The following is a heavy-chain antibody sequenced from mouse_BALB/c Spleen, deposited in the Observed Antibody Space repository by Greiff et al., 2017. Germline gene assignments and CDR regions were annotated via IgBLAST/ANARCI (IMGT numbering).Heavy chain of an antibody. CDR2: ISNGGGST. CDR3: ARQKKYGNYFDY. J-gene: IGHJ2*01. Sequence: EVQGVESGGGLVQPGGSLKLSCAASGFTFSSYTMSWVRQTPEKRLEWVAYISNGGGSTYYPDTVKGRFTISRDNAKNTLYLQMSSLKSEDTAMYYCARQKKYGNYFDYWGQGTTLTVSS. D-gene: IGHD2-10*02. CDR1: GFTFSSYT. V-gene: IGHV5-12-2*01.